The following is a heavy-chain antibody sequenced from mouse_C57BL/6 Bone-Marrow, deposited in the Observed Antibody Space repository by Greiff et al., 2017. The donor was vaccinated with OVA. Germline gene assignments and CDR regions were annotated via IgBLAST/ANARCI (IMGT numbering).Heavy chain of an antibody. CDR1: GYTFTSYW. CDR2: IHPNSGSN. Sequence: QVPVKQPGAELVKPGASVKLSCKASGYTFTSYWMHWVKQRPGQGLEWIGMIHPNSGSNNYNEKFKSKATLTVDKSSSTAYMQLSSLTSEDSAVYYCARFFDYWGQGTTLTVSS. CDR3: ARFFDY. J-gene: IGHJ2*01. V-gene: IGHV1-64*01.